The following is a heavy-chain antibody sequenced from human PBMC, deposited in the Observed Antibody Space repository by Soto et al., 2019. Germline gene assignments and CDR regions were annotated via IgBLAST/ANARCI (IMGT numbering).Heavy chain of an antibody. CDR1: GGNFGGYY. CDR2: INHSGST. V-gene: IGHV4-34*01. Sequence: SETLSVTCAVYGGNFGGYYWSWIRQNQGKGLEWIGEINHSGSTNYNPSLKSRVTISVDTSKNQFSLKLSSVTAADTAVYYCARLGGVVPAAFRYYYYYMDVWGKGTTVTVSS. D-gene: IGHD2-2*01. J-gene: IGHJ6*03. CDR3: ARLGGVVPAAFRYYYYYMDV.